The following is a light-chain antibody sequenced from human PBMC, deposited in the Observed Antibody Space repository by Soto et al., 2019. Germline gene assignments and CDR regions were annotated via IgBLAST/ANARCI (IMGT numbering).Light chain of an antibody. CDR1: DNDIGPYNY. J-gene: IGLJ2*01. Sequence: QSALTQPASVSGSPGQSITISCSGTDNDIGPYNYVTWYQQHPGKVPKLIIYDVNNRPSGVSNRFSGSKSGNTASLTISGLQAEDEADYYCSSYTSRTTRIIFGGGTKLTVL. V-gene: IGLV2-14*01. CDR3: SSYTSRTTRII. CDR2: DVN.